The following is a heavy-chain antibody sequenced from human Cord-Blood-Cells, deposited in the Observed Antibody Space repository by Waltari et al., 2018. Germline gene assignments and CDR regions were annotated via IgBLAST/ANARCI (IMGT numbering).Heavy chain of an antibody. V-gene: IGHV1-3*01. CDR2: INAGNGNT. CDR3: ARGGNGGNSNWYFDL. J-gene: IGHJ2*01. Sequence: QVQLVQSGAEVKKPGASVKVSCKASGYTFTSYAMHWVRQAPGQRLEWMGWINAGNGNTKYSQKFQGRVTSTRDTSASTAYMELSSLRSEDTAVYYCARGGNGGNSNWYFDLWGRGTLVTVSS. CDR1: GYTFTSYA. D-gene: IGHD2-21*02.